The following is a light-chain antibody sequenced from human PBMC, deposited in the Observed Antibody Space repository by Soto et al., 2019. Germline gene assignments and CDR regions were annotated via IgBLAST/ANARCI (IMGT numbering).Light chain of an antibody. J-gene: IGKJ2*01. Sequence: DIQMTQSPSTLSASVGDRVTITCRASQSISCWLAWYQQKPGKAPKLLIYKASSLESGVPSRFSGSGSGTEFTLTISSLQPDDFATYYCQQYNSYPYTFGQGTNLEIK. CDR1: QSISCW. CDR2: KAS. CDR3: QQYNSYPYT. V-gene: IGKV1-5*03.